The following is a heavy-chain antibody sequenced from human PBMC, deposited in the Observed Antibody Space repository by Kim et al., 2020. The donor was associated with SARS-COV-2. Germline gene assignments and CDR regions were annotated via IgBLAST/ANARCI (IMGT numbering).Heavy chain of an antibody. CDR1: GGSISSYY. V-gene: IGHV4-59*01. CDR3: ARGTKLKYYYGSGDCWYFDL. J-gene: IGHJ2*01. CDR2: IYYSGST. D-gene: IGHD3-10*01. Sequence: SETLSLTCTVSGGSISSYYWSWIRQPPGKGLEWIGYIYYSGSTNYNPSLKSRVTISVDTSKNQFSLKLSSVTAADTAVYYCARGTKLKYYYGSGDCWYFDLWGRGTLVTVSS.